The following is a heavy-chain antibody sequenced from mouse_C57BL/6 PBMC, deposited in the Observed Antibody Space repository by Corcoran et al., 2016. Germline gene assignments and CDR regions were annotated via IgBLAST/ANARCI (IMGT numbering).Heavy chain of an antibody. Sequence: EVQLQQSGPELVKPGASVKIPCKASGYTFTDYNMDWVKQSHGKSLEWIGDINHNNGGTSYNQKFKGKSTLTVDKSSSTAYMELNSLTSEDSAVYYCARAGDGLPYFDVWGTGTTVTVSS. CDR2: INHNNGGT. D-gene: IGHD2-2*01. CDR1: GYTFTDYN. CDR3: ARAGDGLPYFDV. V-gene: IGHV1-18*01. J-gene: IGHJ1*03.